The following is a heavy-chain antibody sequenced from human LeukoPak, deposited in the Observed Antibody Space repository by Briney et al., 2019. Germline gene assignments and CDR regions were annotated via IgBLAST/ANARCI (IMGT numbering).Heavy chain of an antibody. Sequence: GGSLRLSCAVSGFPFSIYEMNWVRQAPGKGLVWVSRIKSDGTTNYADSVKGRFAISRDNAKHTLSLQMNSLRAEDTGVYYCARAPSEIGGYYPEYFRHWGQGTLVTVSS. CDR3: ARAPSEIGGYYPEYFRH. D-gene: IGHD3-22*01. CDR1: GFPFSIYE. CDR2: IKSDGTT. V-gene: IGHV3-74*01. J-gene: IGHJ1*01.